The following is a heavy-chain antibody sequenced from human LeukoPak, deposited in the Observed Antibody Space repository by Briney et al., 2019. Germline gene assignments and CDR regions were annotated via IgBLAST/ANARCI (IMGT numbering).Heavy chain of an antibody. CDR3: ATYPTTVNY. V-gene: IGHV3-66*01. CDR2: IYSGGGT. D-gene: IGHD4-17*01. CDR1: GFTFSSYA. Sequence: PGGSLRLSCAASGFTFSSYAMRWVRQAPGKGLGWVSLIYSGGGTSYADSVKGRFTISRDNSKNTLYLQMNSLRAEDTAVYYCATYPTTVNYWGQGTLVTVSS. J-gene: IGHJ4*02.